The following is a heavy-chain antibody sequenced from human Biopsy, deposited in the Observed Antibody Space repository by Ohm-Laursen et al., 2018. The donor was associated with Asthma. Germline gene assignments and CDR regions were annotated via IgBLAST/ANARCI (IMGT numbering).Heavy chain of an antibody. V-gene: IGHV1-69*06. CDR2: ISPVFGST. D-gene: IGHD6-13*01. CDR1: GGTLNNYA. CDR3: ASPSSSREILYYYYNMDI. Sequence: SSVKVSCKASGGTLNNYAINWVRQAPGLGLEWMGGISPVFGSTNTAQKFQGRVTISADIFTKTAYLEVSSLRSDDTAVYYCASPSSSREILYYYYNMDIRGQGTTVTV. J-gene: IGHJ6*02.